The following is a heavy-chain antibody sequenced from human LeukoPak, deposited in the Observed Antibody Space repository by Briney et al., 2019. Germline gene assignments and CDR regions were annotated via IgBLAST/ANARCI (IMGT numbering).Heavy chain of an antibody. J-gene: IGHJ4*02. CDR1: GFTFTSYA. D-gene: IGHD2-21*02. V-gene: IGHV3-23*01. Sequence: GSLRLSCTASGFTFTSYAMSWVRQAPGKGLEWLSGISGSGGSTNYADSVKGRFTISRDNSKNTLYLQMNSLRAEDTALYYCAKGGGVTGGFHFDYWGQGTLVTVSS. CDR2: ISGSGGST. CDR3: AKGGGVTGGFHFDY.